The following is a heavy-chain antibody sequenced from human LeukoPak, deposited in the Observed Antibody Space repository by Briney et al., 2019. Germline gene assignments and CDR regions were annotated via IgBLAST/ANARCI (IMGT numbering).Heavy chain of an antibody. D-gene: IGHD6-19*01. J-gene: IGHJ4*02. CDR2: INSDGSST. V-gene: IGHV3-74*01. CDR1: GFTFSSYW. CDR3: ARETPDSSGWD. Sequence: GGSLRPSCAASGFTFSSYWMHWVRQAPGKGLVWVSRINSDGSSTSYADSVKGRFTISRDNAKNTLYLQMNSLRAEDTAVYYCARETPDSSGWDWGQGTLVTVSS.